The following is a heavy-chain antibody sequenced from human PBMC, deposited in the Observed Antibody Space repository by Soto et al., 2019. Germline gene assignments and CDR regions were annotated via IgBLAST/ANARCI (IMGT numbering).Heavy chain of an antibody. D-gene: IGHD3-16*02. CDR3: ARLSVKEIGYYYYYYMDV. V-gene: IGHV4-59*08. CDR1: GGSISSYY. J-gene: IGHJ6*03. CDR2: IYYSGST. Sequence: QVQLQESGPGLVKPSETLSLTCTVSGGSISSYYWSWIRQPPGKGLEWIGYIYYSGSTNYNPSLKRRVTITLDTSKNQVSLKLSSVTAADTAVYYCARLSVKEIGYYYYYYMDVWGKGTTVTVSS.